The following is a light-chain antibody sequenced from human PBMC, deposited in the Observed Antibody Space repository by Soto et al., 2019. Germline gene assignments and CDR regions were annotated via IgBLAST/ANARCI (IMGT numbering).Light chain of an antibody. CDR3: QHYNSYSEA. CDR2: KAS. Sequence: DIQMTQSPSTLSASVGDRVTITCRASQSISTWLAWYQQEPGKAPKLLILKASSLESGVPSRFSGSGSGTEFTLTISSLQPDDLATYYCQHYNSYSEAFGQGTKVDIK. J-gene: IGKJ1*01. CDR1: QSISTW. V-gene: IGKV1-5*03.